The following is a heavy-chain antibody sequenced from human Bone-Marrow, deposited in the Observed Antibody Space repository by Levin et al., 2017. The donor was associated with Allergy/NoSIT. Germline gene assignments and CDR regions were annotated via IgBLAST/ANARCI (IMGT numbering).Heavy chain of an antibody. D-gene: IGHD2-2*01. CDR2: TWSDGTDN. V-gene: IGHV3-33*01. Sequence: LSLTCGASGFTFSSFGIHWVRQAPGKGLEWVAVTWSDGTDNYYSDSVKGRFTISRDNAKNTLYLQMNSLRPEDTAVYYCAREYCGSVSCYAGTWNGMDVWGQGTTVTVSS. CDR3: AREYCGSVSCYAGTWNGMDV. CDR1: GFTFSSFG. J-gene: IGHJ6*02.